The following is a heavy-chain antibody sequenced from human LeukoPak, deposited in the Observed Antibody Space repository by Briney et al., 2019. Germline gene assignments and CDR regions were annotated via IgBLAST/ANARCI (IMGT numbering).Heavy chain of an antibody. CDR1: GFTFSSYW. Sequence: GGSLRLSCAASGFTFSSYWMHWVRQAPGKGLVWVSRINSDGSSTSYADSVKGRFTISRDNAKNTLHQQMNSLRAEDTAVYYCAENYYDSSGYFGYWGQGTLVTVSS. CDR3: AENYYDSSGYFGY. J-gene: IGHJ4*02. D-gene: IGHD3-22*01. CDR2: INSDGSST. V-gene: IGHV3-74*01.